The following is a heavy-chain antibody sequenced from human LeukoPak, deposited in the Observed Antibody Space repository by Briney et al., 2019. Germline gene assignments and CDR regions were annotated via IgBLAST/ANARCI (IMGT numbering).Heavy chain of an antibody. CDR1: GFTFRSYA. Sequence: GGSLRLSCEASGFTFRSYAMSWVRQAPGKGLEWVSVITTGGDTYYADSVKGRFTISRDNSKNTLYLRLNSLRADDTAVYYCTPHLWGGTYPYYLAYWGQGTLCTVSS. J-gene: IGHJ4*02. V-gene: IGHV3-23*01. CDR2: ITTGGDT. CDR3: TPHLWGGTYPYYLAY. D-gene: IGHD1-26*01.